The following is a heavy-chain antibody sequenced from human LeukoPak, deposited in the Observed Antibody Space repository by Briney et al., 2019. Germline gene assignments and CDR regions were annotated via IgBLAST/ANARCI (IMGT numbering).Heavy chain of an antibody. V-gene: IGHV4-39*01. J-gene: IGHJ4*02. D-gene: IGHD3-10*01. CDR3: ARWYYYGLGSFDY. CDR2: IYYSGST. CDR1: GGSISSSSYY. Sequence: SETLSLTCTVSGGSISSSSYYWGWIRQPPGKGLEWIGSIYYSGSTYYNPSLKSRVTISVDTSKNQFSLKLSSVTAADTAVYYCARWYYYGLGSFDYWGQGTLVTVSS.